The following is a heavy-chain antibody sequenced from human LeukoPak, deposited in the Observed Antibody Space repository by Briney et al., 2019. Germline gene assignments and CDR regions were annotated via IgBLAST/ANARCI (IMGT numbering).Heavy chain of an antibody. CDR1: GFTFSSYW. V-gene: IGHV3-74*01. CDR3: ARDKRRSGFDY. Sequence: TGGSQRLSCAASGFTFSSYWMHWVRQAPGKGLVWVSRINSDGSSTSYADSVKGRFTISRDNAKNTLYLQMNSLRAEDTAVYYCARDKRRSGFDYWGQGTLVTVSS. D-gene: IGHD6-25*01. CDR2: INSDGSST. J-gene: IGHJ4*02.